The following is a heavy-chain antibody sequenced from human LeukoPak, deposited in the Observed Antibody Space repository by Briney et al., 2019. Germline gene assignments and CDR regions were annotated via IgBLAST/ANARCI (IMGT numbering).Heavy chain of an antibody. V-gene: IGHV4-38-2*02. CDR1: GGSISSGYY. D-gene: IGHD3-22*01. CDR2: IYHSGST. CDR3: ARDLDYYDSSGYFSGDAFDI. Sequence: SETLSLTCTVSGGSISSGYYWGWIRQPPGKGLEWIGSIYHSGSTYYNPSLKSRVAISVDTSKNQFSLKLSSVTAADTAVYYCARDLDYYDSSGYFSGDAFDIWGQGTMVTVSS. J-gene: IGHJ3*02.